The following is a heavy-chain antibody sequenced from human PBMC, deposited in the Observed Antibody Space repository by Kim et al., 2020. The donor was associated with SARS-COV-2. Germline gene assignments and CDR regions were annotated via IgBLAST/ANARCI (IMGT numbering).Heavy chain of an antibody. CDR1: GFTFGDYG. V-gene: IGHV3-20*04. D-gene: IGHD3-16*01. CDR2: INWNGGST. J-gene: IGHJ6*02. Sequence: GGSLRLSCAASGFTFGDYGMSWVRQAPGKGLEWVSGINWNGGSTGYADSVKGRFTISRDNAKNSLYLQMNSLRAEDTALYYCAGGRKKWRTYYYYYGMDVWGQGTTVSVSS. CDR3: AGGRKKWRTYYYYYGMDV.